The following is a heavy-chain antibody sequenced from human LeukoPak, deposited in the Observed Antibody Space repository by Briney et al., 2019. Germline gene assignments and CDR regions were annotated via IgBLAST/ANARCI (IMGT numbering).Heavy chain of an antibody. J-gene: IGHJ5*02. V-gene: IGHV1-18*01. CDR2: ISAYNGNT. CDR1: GYTFTSYG. Sequence: GASVKVSCKASGYTFTSYGISWVRQAPGQGLEWMGWISAYNGNTNYAQKLQGRVTMTTDTSTSTAYMELRSLRSDDTAVYYCARIPRFLEWLRRPHHQNWFDPWGQETLVTVSS. CDR3: ARIPRFLEWLRRPHHQNWFDP. D-gene: IGHD3-3*01.